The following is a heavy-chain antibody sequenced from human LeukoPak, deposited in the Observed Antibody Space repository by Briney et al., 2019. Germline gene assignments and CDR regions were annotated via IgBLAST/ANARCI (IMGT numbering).Heavy chain of an antibody. D-gene: IGHD5-12*01. CDR2: INIGGTNT. J-gene: IGHJ5*02. V-gene: IGHV3-11*01. CDR1: GFTFNDYY. CDR3: ATGGAGFDT. Sequence: GGSLRLSCAASGFTFNDYYMSWIRQAPGKGLGWLSYINIGGTNTHYAGSVKGRFTISRDNAKKSLYLEMNNLRAEDTAVYYCATGGAGFDTWGQGVLVTVSS.